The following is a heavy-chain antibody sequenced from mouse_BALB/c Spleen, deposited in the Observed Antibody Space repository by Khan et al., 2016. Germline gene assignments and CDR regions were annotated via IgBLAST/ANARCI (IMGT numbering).Heavy chain of an antibody. D-gene: IGHD1-1*01. CDR1: GYTFTNYG. CDR3: ARDNGSSYGWFSY. J-gene: IGHJ3*01. Sequence: QIQLVQSGPELKKPGETVKISCKASGYTFTNYGMNWVKQAPGKGLKWMGWINTSTGEAAYSDDFKGRFAFSLETSASTAYLQINNLKNEDMATYFCARDNGSSYGWFSYWRQGTLVTVSA. CDR2: INTSTGEA. V-gene: IGHV9-1*02.